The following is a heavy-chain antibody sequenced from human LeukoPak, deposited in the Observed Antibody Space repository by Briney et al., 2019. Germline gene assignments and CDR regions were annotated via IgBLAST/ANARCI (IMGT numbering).Heavy chain of an antibody. CDR3: ARETPRRGETRDGYR. CDR1: GFIFKKYW. V-gene: IGHV3-7*01. Sequence: EGSLRLSCAASGFIFKKYWMNWVRQVPGKGLECLANIKEDGSETYYADSVKGRFTISRDNPKNLLFLQINGLRVEDTAVYYCARETPRRGETRDGYRWGQGTVVTVFS. D-gene: IGHD5-24*01. CDR2: IKEDGSET. J-gene: IGHJ4*02.